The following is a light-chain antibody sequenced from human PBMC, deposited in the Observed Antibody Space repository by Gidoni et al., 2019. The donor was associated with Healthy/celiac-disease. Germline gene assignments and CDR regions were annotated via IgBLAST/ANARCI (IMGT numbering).Light chain of an antibody. J-gene: IGKJ1*01. V-gene: IGKV3-20*01. CDR1: QSVSSIY. CDR2: GAS. CDR3: QKYGSSLWT. Sequence: IVLTHPPGTLSFSPGEKATLSCRASQSVSSIYLAWYQQKPGQAPRLLIYGASSRATGIPDRFSGSGSGTDFTLTISRLEPEDFAVYYCQKYGSSLWTFGQGTKVEIK.